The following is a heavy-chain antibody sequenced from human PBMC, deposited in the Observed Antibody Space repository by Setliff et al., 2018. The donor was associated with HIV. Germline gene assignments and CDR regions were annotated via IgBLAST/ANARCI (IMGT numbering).Heavy chain of an antibody. Sequence: SETLSLTCTVSGGSISSSDYYWSWIRQHPGKGLEWIGYIYYSGSTYYNPSLKSRVTLSIDTSKNQFSLKLSPVTAADTAVYYCARRSGSYHYYFDFWGQGTLVTVSS. J-gene: IGHJ4*02. CDR3: ARRSGSYHYYFDF. CDR2: IYYSGST. D-gene: IGHD1-26*01. V-gene: IGHV4-30-4*08. CDR1: GGSISSSDYY.